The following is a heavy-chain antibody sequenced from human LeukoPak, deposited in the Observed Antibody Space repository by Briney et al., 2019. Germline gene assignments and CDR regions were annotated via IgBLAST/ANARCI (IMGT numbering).Heavy chain of an antibody. V-gene: IGHV4-61*02. CDR3: ARTDYYGSGRYIGYSFDN. CDR1: GASISSGEYY. J-gene: IGHJ4*02. Sequence: PSETLSLTCTVSGASISSGEYYWSWIRQPAGKGLEGIRRIYTSGSTNYNPSLKSRVTISVDTSKNQFSLKLSSVTAADTAVYYCARTDYYGSGRYIGYSFDNWGQGTLVTVSS. CDR2: IYTSGST. D-gene: IGHD3-10*01.